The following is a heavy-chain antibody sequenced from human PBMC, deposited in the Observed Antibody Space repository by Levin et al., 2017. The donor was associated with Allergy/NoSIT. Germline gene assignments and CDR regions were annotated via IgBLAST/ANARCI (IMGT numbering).Heavy chain of an antibody. V-gene: IGHV3-7*04. Sequence: PGGSLRLSCAASGFTFRSYWMTWVRQAPGKGLEWVANIKRDGSEKFYVDSVKGRFTISRDNAKNSLYLQMNSLRAEDTAVYYCARDQGNNGYDLLDYWGRGTLVTVSS. D-gene: IGHD5-12*01. J-gene: IGHJ4*02. CDR2: IKRDGSEK. CDR3: ARDQGNNGYDLLDY. CDR1: GFTFRSYW.